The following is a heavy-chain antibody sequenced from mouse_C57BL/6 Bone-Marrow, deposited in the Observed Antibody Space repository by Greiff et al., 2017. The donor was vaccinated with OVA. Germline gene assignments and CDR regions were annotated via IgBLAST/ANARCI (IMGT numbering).Heavy chain of an antibody. Sequence: VQVVESGPELVKPGASVKISCKASGYSFTSYYIYWVKQRPGQGLEWIGWIYPGSGNTKYNEKFKGKATLTADTSSSTDFMQLSSPTSTDAAFYSSASPPFMVKCYFDYWGQGTTLTVSS. CDR2: IYPGSGNT. V-gene: IGHV1-66*01. CDR1: GYSFTSYY. D-gene: IGHD2-2*01. J-gene: IGHJ2*01. CDR3: ASPPFMVKCYFDY.